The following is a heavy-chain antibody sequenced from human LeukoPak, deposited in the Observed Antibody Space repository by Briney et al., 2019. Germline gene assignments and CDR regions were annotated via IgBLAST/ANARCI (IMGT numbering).Heavy chain of an antibody. CDR3: ARGASITMIVVVEDY. Sequence: PGGSLRLSCAASRFTFSNYAMSWVRQAPGKGLEWVSGISSSGSNTYYADSVKGRFTISRDNSKNTLYLQMNSLRAEDTAVYYCARGASITMIVVVEDYWGQGTLVTVSS. V-gene: IGHV3-23*01. CDR2: ISSSGSNT. J-gene: IGHJ4*02. D-gene: IGHD3-22*01. CDR1: RFTFSNYA.